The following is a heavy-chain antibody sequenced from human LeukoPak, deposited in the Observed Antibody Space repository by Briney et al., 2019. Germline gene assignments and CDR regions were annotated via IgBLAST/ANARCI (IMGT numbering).Heavy chain of an antibody. CDR1: GFSVSNNY. J-gene: IGHJ3*02. D-gene: IGHD6-13*01. CDR3: AKELGNGDAFDI. Sequence: GGSLRLSCAATGFSVSNNYMSWVRQAPGKGLEWVSVIYSGDITYYTDSVKGRFTISRDNSKNTLYLQMNSLRAEDTAVYYCAKELGNGDAFDIWGQGTMVTVSS. V-gene: IGHV3-53*01. CDR2: IYSGDIT.